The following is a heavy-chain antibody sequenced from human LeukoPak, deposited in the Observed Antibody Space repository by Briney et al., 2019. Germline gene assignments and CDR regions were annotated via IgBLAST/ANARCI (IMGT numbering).Heavy chain of an antibody. V-gene: IGHV3-21*01. CDR2: ISSSSSYI. D-gene: IGHD5-12*01. Sequence: PGGSLRHSCAASGFTFSSYAMSWVRQAPGKGLEWVSSISSSSSYIYYADSVKGRFTISRDNAKNSLYLQMNSLRAEDTAVYYCARDFLDSGHGDWFDPWGQGTLVTVSS. CDR1: GFTFSSYA. J-gene: IGHJ5*02. CDR3: ARDFLDSGHGDWFDP.